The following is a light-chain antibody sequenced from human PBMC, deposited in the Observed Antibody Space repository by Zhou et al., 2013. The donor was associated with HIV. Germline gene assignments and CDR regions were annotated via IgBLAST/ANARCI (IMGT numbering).Light chain of an antibody. CDR2: GAS. J-gene: IGKJ1*01. CDR1: QSVSSSY. V-gene: IGKV3-20*01. CDR3: QQYTDPLWT. Sequence: EIVLTQSPGTLSLSPGERATLSCRASQSVSSSYLAWYQQKPGQAPRLLIYGASSRATGIPDRFSGSGSGTDFTLTISRLEPEDFAVYYCQQYTDPLWTFGQGTKGGNQT.